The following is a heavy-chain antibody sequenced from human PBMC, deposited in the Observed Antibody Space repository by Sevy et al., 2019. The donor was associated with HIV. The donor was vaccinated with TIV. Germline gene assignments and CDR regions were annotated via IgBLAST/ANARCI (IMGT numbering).Heavy chain of an antibody. CDR3: ARGGLKGYCTGGVCSYSEYYFDY. Sequence: ASVKVSCKASGGTFSSYAISWVRQAPGQGLEWMGGIIPIFGTANYAQKFQGRVTITADESTSTAYMELSSLRSEDTAVYYCARGGLKGYCTGGVCSYSEYYFDYWGQGTLVTVSS. CDR2: IIPIFGTA. V-gene: IGHV1-69*13. CDR1: GGTFSSYA. D-gene: IGHD2-8*02. J-gene: IGHJ4*02.